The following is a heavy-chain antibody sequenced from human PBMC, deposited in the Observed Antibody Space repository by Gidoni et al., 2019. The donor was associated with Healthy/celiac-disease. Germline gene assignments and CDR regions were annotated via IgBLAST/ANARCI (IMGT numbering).Heavy chain of an antibody. CDR1: GYTFTRYG. J-gene: IGHJ6*02. Sequence: QVQLVQSGAEVKKPGASVKVSCKASGYTFTRYGISWVRQAPGQGLEWMGWISAYNGNTNYAQKLQGRVTMTTDTSTSTAYMELRSLRSDDTAVYYCARVPSTIFGVAHYGRDVWGQGTTVTVSS. D-gene: IGHD3-3*01. CDR2: ISAYNGNT. CDR3: ARVPSTIFGVAHYGRDV. V-gene: IGHV1-18*01.